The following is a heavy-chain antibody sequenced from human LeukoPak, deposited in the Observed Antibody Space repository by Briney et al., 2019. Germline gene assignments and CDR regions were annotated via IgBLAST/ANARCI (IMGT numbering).Heavy chain of an antibody. CDR2: IYYSGST. V-gene: IGHV4-39*01. J-gene: IGHJ4*02. Sequence: SETLSLTCTVSGGSISSSSYYWGWIRQPPGKGLEWIGSIYYSGSTYYNPSLKSRVTISVDTSKNQFSLKLSSVTAADTAAYYCARHLFGEHYPIDYWGQGTLVTVSS. CDR1: GGSISSSSYY. D-gene: IGHD3-10*01. CDR3: ARHLFGEHYPIDY.